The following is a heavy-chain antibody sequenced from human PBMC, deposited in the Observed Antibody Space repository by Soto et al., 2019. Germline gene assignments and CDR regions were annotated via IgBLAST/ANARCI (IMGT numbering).Heavy chain of an antibody. CDR3: ARGGRVLRYFYNY. D-gene: IGHD3-9*01. J-gene: IGHJ4*02. CDR2: INHSGST. V-gene: IGHV4-34*01. Sequence: SETLSLTCAVYGGSFSGYYWSWIRQPPGKGLEWIGEINHSGSTNYNPSLKSRVTISVDTSKNQFSLKLSSVTAADTAVYYCARGGRVLRYFYNYWGQGTQVTVSS. CDR1: GGSFSGYY.